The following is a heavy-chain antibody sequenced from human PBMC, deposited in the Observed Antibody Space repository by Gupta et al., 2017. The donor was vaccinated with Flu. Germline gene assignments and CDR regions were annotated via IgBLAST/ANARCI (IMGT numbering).Heavy chain of an antibody. CDR3: ARTSSFDY. Sequence: QVQLVESGGGVVQPGRSLRLPCAASGFTFGSYAMHWVRQAPGKGLEWVAVISYDGSNKYYADSVKGRFTISRDNSKNNMYLQMNSLRAEDTAVYYCARTSSFDYWGQGTLVTVSS. CDR2: ISYDGSNK. J-gene: IGHJ4*02. V-gene: IGHV3-30-3*01. CDR1: GFTFGSYA. D-gene: IGHD2/OR15-2a*01.